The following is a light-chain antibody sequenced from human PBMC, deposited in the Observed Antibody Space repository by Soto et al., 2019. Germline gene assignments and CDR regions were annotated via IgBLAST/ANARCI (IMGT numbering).Light chain of an antibody. CDR1: SSDVGGYNY. CDR2: EVS. V-gene: IGLV2-8*01. J-gene: IGLJ2*01. Sequence: QSALTQPPSASGSPGQSVTISCTGTSSDVGGYNYVSWYQQHPGKAPELMIYEVSKRPSGVPERVSGSKSGNTASLTVSGLQAEDEADYYCSSYAGSNNLVFGGGTKVTVL. CDR3: SSYAGSNNLV.